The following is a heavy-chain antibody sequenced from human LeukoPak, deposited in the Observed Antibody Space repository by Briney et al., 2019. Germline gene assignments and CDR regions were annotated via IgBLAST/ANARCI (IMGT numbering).Heavy chain of an antibody. V-gene: IGHV3-30*02. CDR3: AKVISNWFDY. CDR2: IRYDGSKT. D-gene: IGHD6-13*01. Sequence: PGGSLRLSCAASGFTFSSYGMHWVRQAPGKGLEWVAFIRYDGSKTYYADSVKGRFQISRDNSKNTLYLQMNSLRAEDTAVYSCAKVISNWFDYWGQGTLVTVSS. CDR1: GFTFSSYG. J-gene: IGHJ4*02.